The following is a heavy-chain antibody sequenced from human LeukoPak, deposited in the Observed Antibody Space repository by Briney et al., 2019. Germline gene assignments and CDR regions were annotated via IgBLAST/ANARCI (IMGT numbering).Heavy chain of an antibody. V-gene: IGHV4-59*01. CDR1: GGSISSYY. CDR2: IYYTGTT. J-gene: IGHJ4*02. CDR3: ARGQAFVL. Sequence: PSETLSLTCTVSGGSISSYYWTWIRQPPRKGLEWIGYIYYTGTTNYNPSLKSRVTISIGTSKNQFSLKLRSVTAADTAVYYCARGQAFVLWGQGTLVTVSS. D-gene: IGHD2-21*01.